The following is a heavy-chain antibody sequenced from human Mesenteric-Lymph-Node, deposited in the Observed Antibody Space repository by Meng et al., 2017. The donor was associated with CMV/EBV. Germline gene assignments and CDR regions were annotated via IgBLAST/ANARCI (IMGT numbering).Heavy chain of an antibody. CDR1: GFTLSSYW. Sequence: GESLKISCAASGFTLSSYWMSWVRQAPRKGLEWVANIEHGGSDIYYRDSVKGRFTISRDNAKNSLYLQINRLRAEDTALYYCAREVPGGAATLDLWGRGTLVTVSS. J-gene: IGHJ5*02. CDR2: IEHGGSDI. D-gene: IGHD1-26*01. V-gene: IGHV3-7*01. CDR3: AREVPGGAATLDL.